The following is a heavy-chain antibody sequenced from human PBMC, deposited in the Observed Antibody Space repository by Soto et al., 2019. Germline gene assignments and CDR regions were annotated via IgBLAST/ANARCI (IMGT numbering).Heavy chain of an antibody. CDR2: ISYDGNNK. CDR1: GFN. V-gene: IGHV3-30-3*01. D-gene: IGHD1-26*01. CDR3: AMTVVPTSWNFDY. Sequence: QVQLVESGGGVVQPGRSLRLSCAASGFNMHWVRQAPGKGLEWVAVISYDGNNKYYADSVKGRFSISRDNSKNTLYLQMTRLRTEDTALYYGAMTVVPTSWNFDYWAQGTLVTVSS. J-gene: IGHJ4*02.